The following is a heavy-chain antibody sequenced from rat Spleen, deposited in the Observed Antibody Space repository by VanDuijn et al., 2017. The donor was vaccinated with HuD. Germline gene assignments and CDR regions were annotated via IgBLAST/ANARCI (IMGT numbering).Heavy chain of an antibody. CDR2: ISYGDTSGHSST. J-gene: IGHJ2*01. CDR3: ARRHYGYTDYFDY. D-gene: IGHD1-9*01. Sequence: EVQLVESDGGLVQPGRSLKLSCAASGFTFSDYGVAWVRQAPTTGLEWVATISYGDTSGHSSTYYRDSVKGRFTISRDNAKSTLSLQKDSLRSEDTATYYCARRHYGYTDYFDYWGQGVMVTVSS. CDR1: GFTFSDYG. V-gene: IGHV5-29*01.